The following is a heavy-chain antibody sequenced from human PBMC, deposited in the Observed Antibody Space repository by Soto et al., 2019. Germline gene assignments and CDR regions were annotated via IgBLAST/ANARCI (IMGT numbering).Heavy chain of an antibody. D-gene: IGHD3-22*01. CDR1: GYTLTELS. CDR2: FDPEDGET. Sequence: GASVKVSCKVSGYTLTELSMHWVRQAPGKGLEWMGGFDPEDGETIYAQKFQGRVTMTEDTSTDTAYMELSSLRSEDTAVYYCATEAPKYYYDSSGGEVFDYWGQGTLVTVSS. CDR3: ATEAPKYYYDSSGGEVFDY. V-gene: IGHV1-24*01. J-gene: IGHJ4*02.